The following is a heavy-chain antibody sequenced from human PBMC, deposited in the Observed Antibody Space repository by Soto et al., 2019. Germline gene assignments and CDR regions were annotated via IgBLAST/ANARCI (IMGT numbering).Heavy chain of an antibody. V-gene: IGHV1-3*01. Sequence: QVQLVQSGAEVKKPGASVKVSCKASGYTFTSYAMHWVRQAPGQRLEWMGWINAGNGNTKYSQKFQGRVTITRDTSASTAYMELSSLRSEDTAVYYCARLTFGGVIVGYSFDYWGQGTLVTVSS. D-gene: IGHD3-16*02. CDR3: ARLTFGGVIVGYSFDY. CDR2: INAGNGNT. J-gene: IGHJ4*02. CDR1: GYTFTSYA.